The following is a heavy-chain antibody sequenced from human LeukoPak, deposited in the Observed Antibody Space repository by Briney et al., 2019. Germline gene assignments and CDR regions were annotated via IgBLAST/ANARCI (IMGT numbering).Heavy chain of an antibody. V-gene: IGHV3-53*01. CDR2: MYSGGST. CDR3: ARTYVETAMDIDAFDI. J-gene: IGHJ3*02. D-gene: IGHD5-18*01. CDR1: GFTVSSNY. Sequence: GGSLRLSCAVSGFTVSSNYMSWVRPAPGKGLEWVSVMYSGGSTYYTGSVKGRFTVSRDNSKNTLYLQMNSLRAEDTAVYYCARTYVETAMDIDAFDIWGQGTMVSVSS.